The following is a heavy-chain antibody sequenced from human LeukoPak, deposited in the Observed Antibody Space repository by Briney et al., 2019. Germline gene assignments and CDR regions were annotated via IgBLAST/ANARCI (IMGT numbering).Heavy chain of an antibody. Sequence: GGSLRLSCAASGFTFSSYWMSWVRQAPGKGLEWVANIKQDGSEKYYADSVKGRFTISRDNSKNTLYLQMNSLRAEDTAVYYCAKIVGATGLSYWGQGTLVTVSS. CDR2: IKQDGSEK. D-gene: IGHD1-26*01. CDR1: GFTFSSYW. CDR3: AKIVGATGLSY. J-gene: IGHJ4*02. V-gene: IGHV3-7*01.